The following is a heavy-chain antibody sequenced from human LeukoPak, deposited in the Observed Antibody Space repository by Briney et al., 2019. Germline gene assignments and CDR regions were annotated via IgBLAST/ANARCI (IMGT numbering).Heavy chain of an antibody. Sequence: KPSETLSLTCAVYGGSFSGYYWSWIRQPPGKGLEWIGEINHSGSTNYNPSLKSRVTISVDTSKNQFSLKLSSVTAADTAVYYCARTGGRYCSGGRCYLKYYYYYYYMDVWGKGTTVTVSS. V-gene: IGHV4-34*01. CDR1: GGSFSGYY. CDR3: ARTGGRYCSGGRCYLKYYYYYYYMDV. J-gene: IGHJ6*03. D-gene: IGHD2-15*01. CDR2: INHSGST.